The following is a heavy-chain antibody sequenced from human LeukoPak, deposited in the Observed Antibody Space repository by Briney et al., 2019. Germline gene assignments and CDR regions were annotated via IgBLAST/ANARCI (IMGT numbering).Heavy chain of an antibody. CDR3: ARSRGYCSGGSRYLFDY. V-gene: IGHV3-30*03. J-gene: IGHJ4*02. CDR1: GFTLSSYG. Sequence: GRALRLSCVACGFTLSSYGMHWVRQAPGKGREGVAVISYDGSNKYYVDSVKGRFTISRDNSNNQLYLQMNDLRAADTAVYYCARSRGYCSGGSRYLFDYWGQGTLVTVSS. CDR2: ISYDGSNK. D-gene: IGHD2-15*01.